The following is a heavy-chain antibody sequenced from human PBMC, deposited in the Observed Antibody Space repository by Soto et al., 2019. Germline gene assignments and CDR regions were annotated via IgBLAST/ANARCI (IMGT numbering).Heavy chain of an antibody. J-gene: IGHJ6*02. CDR3: AKDTRRAARGGGMGV. Sequence: DAQVVESGGGLVQPGRSLRLSCVASGFDFGEYAMHWVRQGPGKGLEWVSGISWNSGSRGYGDSVQGRFTISRDNAKNALYLEMNSLRTEDTALYYCAKDTRRAARGGGMGVWGQGTTVIVSS. CDR1: GFDFGEYA. D-gene: IGHD3-16*01. V-gene: IGHV3-9*01. CDR2: ISWNSGSR.